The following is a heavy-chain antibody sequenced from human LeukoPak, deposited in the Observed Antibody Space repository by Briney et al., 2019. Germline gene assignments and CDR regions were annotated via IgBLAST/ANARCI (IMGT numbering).Heavy chain of an antibody. D-gene: IGHD6-19*01. V-gene: IGHV3-21*01. CDR1: GFTFSSYS. CDR2: ISSSSSYI. Sequence: PGGSLRLSCAASGFTFSSYSMNWVRQAPGKGLEWVSSISSSSSYIYYADSVKGRFTISRDNAKNSLYLQMNSLRAEDTAVYYCARDRGMTGYSSGWFHYFDYWGQGTLVTVSS. CDR3: ARDRGMTGYSSGWFHYFDY. J-gene: IGHJ4*02.